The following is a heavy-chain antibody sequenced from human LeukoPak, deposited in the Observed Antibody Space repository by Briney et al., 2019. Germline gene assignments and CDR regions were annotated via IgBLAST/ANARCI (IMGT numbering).Heavy chain of an antibody. CDR1: GGSFSGYY. J-gene: IGHJ4*02. CDR2: INHSGST. CDR3: ARRILWFGELLAFDY. D-gene: IGHD3-10*01. V-gene: IGHV4-34*01. Sequence: SETLSLTCAVYGGSFSGYYWSWIRQPPGKGLEWIGEINHSGSTNYNPSLKSRVTILVDTSKNQFSLKLSSVTAADTAVYYCARRILWFGELLAFDYWGQGTLVTVSS.